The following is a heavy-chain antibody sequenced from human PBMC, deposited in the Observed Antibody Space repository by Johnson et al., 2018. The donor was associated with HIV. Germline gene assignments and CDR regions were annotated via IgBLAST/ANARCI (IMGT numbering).Heavy chain of an antibody. D-gene: IGHD1-26*01. CDR3: ARELNSGNYDPWFERWELGAFDV. CDR2: INWNGGST. V-gene: IGHV3-20*04. J-gene: IGHJ3*01. Sequence: EVQLVESGGGVVRPGGSLRVSCAASGFTFDDYGMSWVRQAPGKGLEWVSGINWNGGSTGYADSVEGRFTISRDNVNNSVYLQMNSLRGEDTAVYYCARELNSGNYDPWFERWELGAFDVWGQGTLLTVSS. CDR1: GFTFDDYG.